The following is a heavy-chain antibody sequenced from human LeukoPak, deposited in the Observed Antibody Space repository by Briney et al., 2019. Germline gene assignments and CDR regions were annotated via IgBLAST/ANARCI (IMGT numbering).Heavy chain of an antibody. CDR2: ISGGGGST. V-gene: IGHV3-23*01. Sequence: GGSLRLSCAASGFTFSSYAMSWVRQAPGKGLEWVSAISGGGGSTYYRDSVKGRFTISRDNAQNSLYLQMNSLRAEDSSVYYCARPTTVTTVSADAFDIWGQGTMVTVSS. J-gene: IGHJ3*02. D-gene: IGHD4-17*01. CDR3: ARPTTVTTVSADAFDI. CDR1: GFTFSSYA.